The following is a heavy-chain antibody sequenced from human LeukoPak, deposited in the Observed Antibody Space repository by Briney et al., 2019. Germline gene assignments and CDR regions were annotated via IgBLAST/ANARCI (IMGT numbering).Heavy chain of an antibody. D-gene: IGHD6-13*01. J-gene: IGHJ5*02. CDR3: TRDAVGYSIINWFDP. V-gene: IGHV3-49*04. Sequence: PGGSRRLSCTASGFTFGDYAMSWVRQAPGKGLEWVGFIRSKAYGGTTEYAASVKGRFTISRDDSKSIAYLQMNSLKTEDTAVYYCTRDAVGYSIINWFDPWGQGTLVTVSS. CDR2: IRSKAYGGTT. CDR1: GFTFGDYA.